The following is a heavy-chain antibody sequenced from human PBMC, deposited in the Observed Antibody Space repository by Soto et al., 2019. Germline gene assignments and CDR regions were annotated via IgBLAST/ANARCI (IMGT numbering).Heavy chain of an antibody. Sequence: QVQLVESGGGVVQPGRSLRLSCAASGFTFSSYAMHWVRQAPGKGLEWVAVISYDGSNKYYADSVKGRFTISRDNSKNTLYLQMNSLRAEDTAVYYCARSPSGWYSYDYWGQGTLVTVSS. J-gene: IGHJ4*02. D-gene: IGHD6-19*01. CDR3: ARSPSGWYSYDY. CDR2: ISYDGSNK. V-gene: IGHV3-30-3*01. CDR1: GFTFSSYA.